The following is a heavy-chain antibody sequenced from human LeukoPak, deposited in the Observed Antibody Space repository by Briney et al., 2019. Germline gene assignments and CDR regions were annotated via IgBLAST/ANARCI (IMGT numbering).Heavy chain of an antibody. CDR3: AKEPASGSCFDY. V-gene: IGHV3-23*01. CDR2: ICVSGTST. D-gene: IGHD3-10*01. Sequence: PGGSLRLSCTASGYTSNSYAMSWVRPAPRKGLEWVSGICVSGTSTYYADSVKGRFTISRDNSKNTLYLQMNSLRAEDTALYYCAKEPASGSCFDYWGQGTLVTVSS. CDR1: GYTSNSYA. J-gene: IGHJ4*02.